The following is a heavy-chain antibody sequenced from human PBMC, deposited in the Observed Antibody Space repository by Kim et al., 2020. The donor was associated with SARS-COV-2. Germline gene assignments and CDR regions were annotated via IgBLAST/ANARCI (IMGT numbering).Heavy chain of an antibody. V-gene: IGHV4-59*08. CDR1: GGSVSNYY. CDR3: ERLGSGSRLGLDV. D-gene: IGHD5-12*01. J-gene: IGHJ6*02. CDR2: IYYSGST. Sequence: SETLSLTCTVSGGSVSNYYWNWIRQPPGKGLEWIGYIYYSGSTNYNPSLKSRVIISVDTYKNHISLNLSTVTAADTATYYCERLGSGSRLGLDVWGQGITVTVSS.